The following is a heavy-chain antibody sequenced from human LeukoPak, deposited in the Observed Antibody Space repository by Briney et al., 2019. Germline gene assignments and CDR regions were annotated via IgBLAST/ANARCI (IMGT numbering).Heavy chain of an antibody. D-gene: IGHD3-9*01. J-gene: IGHJ5*02. CDR1: GGSISSYY. CDR2: IYYSGST. V-gene: IGHV4-59*01. CDR3: ARENYDILDNWFDP. Sequence: SETLSLTCTVSGGSISSYYWSWIRQPPGKGLEWIGYIYYSGSTNYNPSLKSRVTISVDTSKNQFSLKLSSVTAADTAVYYCARENYDILDNWFDPWGQGTLVTVSS.